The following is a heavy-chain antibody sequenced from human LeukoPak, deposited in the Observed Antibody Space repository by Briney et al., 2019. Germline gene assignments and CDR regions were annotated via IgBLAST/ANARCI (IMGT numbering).Heavy chain of an antibody. CDR2: ISHSGWT. CDR3: AREGGQGGPVSWFDP. V-gene: IGHV4-38-2*02. J-gene: IGHJ5*02. CDR1: PAYFSSAYF. Sequence: PSETLSLTCAVPPAYFSSAYFWGWIRQALGKGLQWLGSISHSGWTDYNPSLKSRVTLSLDTSKNQFSLRLTSLTAADTAVYYCAREGGQGGPVSWFDPWGQGTLVTVSS. D-gene: IGHD3-16*01.